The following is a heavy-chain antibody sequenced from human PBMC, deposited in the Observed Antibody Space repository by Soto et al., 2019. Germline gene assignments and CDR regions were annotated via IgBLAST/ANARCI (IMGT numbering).Heavy chain of an antibody. CDR3: ARDYYDSSGYPAYFDY. D-gene: IGHD3-22*01. Sequence: SETLSLTCPVSGCSISSGDYYWSWIRQPPGKGLEWIGYIYYSGSTYYNPSLKSRVTISVDTSKNQFSLKLSSVTAADTAVYYCARDYYDSSGYPAYFDYWGQGTLVTVS. J-gene: IGHJ4*02. CDR1: GCSISSGDYY. CDR2: IYYSGST. V-gene: IGHV4-30-4*01.